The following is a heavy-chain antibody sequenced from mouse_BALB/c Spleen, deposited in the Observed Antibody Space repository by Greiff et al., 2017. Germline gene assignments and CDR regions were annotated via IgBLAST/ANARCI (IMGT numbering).Heavy chain of an antibody. J-gene: IGHJ4*01. CDR2: ILPGSGST. CDR3: ARRAHLLRLRGYAMDY. V-gene: IGHV1-9*01. CDR1: GYTFSSYW. Sequence: QVQLQQSGAELMKPGASVKISCKATGYTFSSYWIEWVKQRPGHGLEWIGEILPGSGSTNYNEKFKGKATFTADTSSNTAYMQLSSLTSEDSAVYYCARRAHLLRLRGYAMDYWGQGTSVTVSS. D-gene: IGHD1-2*01.